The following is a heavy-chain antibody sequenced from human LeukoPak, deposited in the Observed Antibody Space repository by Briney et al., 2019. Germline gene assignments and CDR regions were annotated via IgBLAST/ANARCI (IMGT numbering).Heavy chain of an antibody. CDR1: GFTFSSYA. J-gene: IGHJ4*02. Sequence: GGSLRLSCAASGFTFSSYAMSWVRQAPGKGLEWVSAISGSGGRTYYADSVKGRFTISRDNSKNTLYLQMSSLRDEDTAVYYCARDSGWIQFHYWGQGTQVTVSS. D-gene: IGHD5-18*01. CDR2: ISGSGGRT. V-gene: IGHV3-23*01. CDR3: ARDSGWIQFHY.